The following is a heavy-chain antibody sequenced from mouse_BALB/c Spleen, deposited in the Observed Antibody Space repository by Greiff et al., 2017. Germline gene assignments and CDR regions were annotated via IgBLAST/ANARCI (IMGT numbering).Heavy chain of an antibody. CDR3: VRDGDYDYSFAY. CDR1: GFSLTSYD. Sequence: VQLQQSGPGLVAPSQSLSITCTVSGFSLTSYDISWIRQPPGKGLEWLGVIWTGGGTNYNSAFMSRLSISKDNSKSQVFLKMNSLQTDDTAIYYCVRDGDYDYSFAYWGQGTLVTVSA. CDR2: IWTGGGT. D-gene: IGHD2-4*01. V-gene: IGHV2-9-2*01. J-gene: IGHJ3*01.